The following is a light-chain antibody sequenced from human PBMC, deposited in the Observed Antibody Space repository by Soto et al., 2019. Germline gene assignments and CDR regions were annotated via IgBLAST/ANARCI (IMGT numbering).Light chain of an antibody. CDR1: QSVTSNY. V-gene: IGKV3-20*01. CDR3: QQYGSTPSIT. J-gene: IGKJ5*01. CDR2: AAS. Sequence: EIVLTQSPGTLSLSPGERATLSCRASQSVTSNYLAWYQLKPGQAPRLLIYAASNTATGIPDRFSGSGSGTDFTLSISRLEPEDFAVYYCQQYGSTPSITFGQGTRVEIK.